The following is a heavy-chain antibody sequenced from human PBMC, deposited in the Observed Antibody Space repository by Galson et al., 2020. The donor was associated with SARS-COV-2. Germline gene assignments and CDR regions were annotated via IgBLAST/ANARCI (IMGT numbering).Heavy chain of an antibody. V-gene: IGHV4-39*01. J-gene: IGHJ4*02. CDR1: AGSISSSTYY. CDR2: IYYTESI. D-gene: IGHD3-9*01. CDR3: ARQILTGYYSFYYFDF. Sequence: SETLSLTCTVSAGSISSSTYYWGWVRQPPGEGLESIGSIYYTESIYYNPSLTSRVTMSVDTSRNQFSLKLSSVTAADTAVYYCARQILTGYYSFYYFDFWGQGTLVTVSS.